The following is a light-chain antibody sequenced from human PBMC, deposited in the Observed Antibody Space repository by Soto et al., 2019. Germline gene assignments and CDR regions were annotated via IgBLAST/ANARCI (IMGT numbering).Light chain of an antibody. CDR1: QSVSSH. V-gene: IGKV1-39*01. CDR2: AAS. J-gene: IGKJ1*01. Sequence: DIQMTQSPSSLSASVGDRVTITCRASQSVSSHLNWYQQKPGKAPKLLIYAASSLQSGVPSRFSGRGSETDFTLTISSLQPEDFATYYCQQSYSTPSWTFGQGTKVEIK. CDR3: QQSYSTPSWT.